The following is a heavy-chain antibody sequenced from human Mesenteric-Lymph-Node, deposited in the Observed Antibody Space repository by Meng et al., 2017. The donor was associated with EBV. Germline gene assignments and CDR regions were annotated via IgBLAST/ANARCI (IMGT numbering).Heavy chain of an antibody. CDR2: INVGNGDT. CDR1: GYTFTSYA. Sequence: QVQLVQSGAEVKKPAASVKVSCEASGYTFTSYAMHWVRQAPGQRLEWMGWINVGNGDTKYSQKFHGRVTITRDTSATTAYMELRSLTSEDTAVYYCARDSTGDSRRFDPWGQGTLVTVSS. V-gene: IGHV1-3*01. J-gene: IGHJ5*02. CDR3: ARDSTGDSRRFDP. D-gene: IGHD3-22*01.